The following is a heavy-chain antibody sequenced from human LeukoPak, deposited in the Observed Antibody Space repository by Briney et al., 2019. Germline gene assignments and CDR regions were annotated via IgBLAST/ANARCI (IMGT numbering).Heavy chain of an antibody. D-gene: IGHD2-2*02. CDR2: ISAYNGNT. CDR3: ARGSIVVVPAAIYYYYYGMDV. Sequence: ASVKVSCKASGYTFTSYGISWVRQARGQGLEWMGWISAYNGNTNYAQKLQGRVTMTTDTSTSTAYMELRSLRSDDTAVYYCARGSIVVVPAAIYYYYYGMDVWGQGTTVTVSS. CDR1: GYTFTSYG. J-gene: IGHJ6*02. V-gene: IGHV1-18*01.